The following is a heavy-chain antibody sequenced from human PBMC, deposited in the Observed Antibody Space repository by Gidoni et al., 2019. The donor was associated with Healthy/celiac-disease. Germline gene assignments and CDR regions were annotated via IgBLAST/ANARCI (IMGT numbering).Heavy chain of an antibody. CDR3: ARDHRGYCSGGGCHSAGY. CDR2: IWYDGSNK. CDR1: LLTFSSYG. Sequence: QVQLVESGGGVVQPGRSLRRSCSASLLTFSSYGLHWGRQAPGKGLEWVAVIWYDGSNKNYAESVKGRFTISRDNSKNTRYRQMNSLRAEDTAVYYCARDHRGYCSGGGCHSAGYWGQGTLVTVSS. J-gene: IGHJ4*02. D-gene: IGHD2-15*01. V-gene: IGHV3-33*01.